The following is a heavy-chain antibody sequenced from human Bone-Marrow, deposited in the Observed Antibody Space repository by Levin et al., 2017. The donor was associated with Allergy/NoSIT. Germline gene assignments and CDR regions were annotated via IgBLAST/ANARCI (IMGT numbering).Heavy chain of an antibody. CDR2: IGTAADS. D-gene: IGHD2-2*01. CDR3: ARVALPRYCTSTSCSDSGYYFDY. CDR1: GFTFSSYD. J-gene: IGHJ4*02. Sequence: GVSLRLSCAASGFTFSSYDMHWVRQATGRGLEWVSAIGTAADSYYSGSVKGRFTVSRDNAKNSFYLQMNSLRAGDTAVYYCARVALPRYCTSTSCSDSGYYFDYWGQGTLVTVSS. V-gene: IGHV3-13*04.